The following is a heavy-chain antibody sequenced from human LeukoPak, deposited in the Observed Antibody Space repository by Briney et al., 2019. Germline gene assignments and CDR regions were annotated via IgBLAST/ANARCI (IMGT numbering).Heavy chain of an antibody. V-gene: IGHV1-2*02. CDR1: GYGFIDYY. CDR3: AREGFDY. J-gene: IGHJ4*02. Sequence: GASVKVSCTASGYGFIDYYLHWVRQAPGQGLEWMGYINPNSGATDYAQKFQGRVTMTTDTSASTAYMELTRLTSGDTAVYFCAREGFDYWGQGTLVTVSS. CDR2: INPNSGAT.